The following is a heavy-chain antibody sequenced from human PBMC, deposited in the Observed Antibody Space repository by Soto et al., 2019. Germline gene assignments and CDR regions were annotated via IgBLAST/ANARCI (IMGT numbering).Heavy chain of an antibody. CDR1: GGSFSGYY. Sequence: SETLPLTCAVYGGSFSGYYWSWIRQPPGKGLEWIGEINHSGSTNYNPSLKSRVTISVDTSKNQFSLKLSSVTAADTAVYYCARIQPSVAAAGTWGWFDPWGQGTLVTVSS. D-gene: IGHD6-13*01. CDR2: INHSGST. V-gene: IGHV4-34*01. CDR3: ARIQPSVAAAGTWGWFDP. J-gene: IGHJ5*02.